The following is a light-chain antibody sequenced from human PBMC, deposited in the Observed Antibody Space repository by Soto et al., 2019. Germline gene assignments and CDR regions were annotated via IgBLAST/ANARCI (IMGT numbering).Light chain of an antibody. J-gene: IGLJ2*01. CDR2: EGS. V-gene: IGLV2-23*01. CDR3: CSYAGTCTVV. Sequence: QSALTQPACVSGSPGQSITVSCTGTSSDIGTYNSVSWYQQHPGKVPKVLIYEGSKRPSGVSNRFSGSKSGNTASLTISGLQAEDEADYYCCSYAGTCTVVFGGGTKLTVL. CDR1: SSDIGTYNS.